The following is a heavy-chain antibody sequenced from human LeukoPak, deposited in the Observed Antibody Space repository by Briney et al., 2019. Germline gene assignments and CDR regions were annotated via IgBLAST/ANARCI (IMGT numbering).Heavy chain of an antibody. Sequence: PGGSLRLSCAASGFTFSSYAMNWVRQAPGKGLEWVSSISSSSSYIYYADSVKGRFTISRDNAKNSLYLQMNSLRAEDTAVYYCARVHPEYYFDYWGQGTLVTVSS. CDR1: GFTFSSYA. CDR3: ARVHPEYYFDY. CDR2: ISSSSSYI. V-gene: IGHV3-21*01. J-gene: IGHJ4*02.